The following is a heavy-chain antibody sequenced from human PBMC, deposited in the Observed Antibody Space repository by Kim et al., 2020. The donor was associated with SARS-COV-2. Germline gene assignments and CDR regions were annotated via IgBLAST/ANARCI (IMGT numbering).Heavy chain of an antibody. CDR2: ISGSGGST. V-gene: IGHV3-23*01. CDR1: GFTFSSYA. Sequence: GGSLRLSCAASGFTFSSYAMSWVRQAPGKGLEWVSAISGSGGSTYYADSVKGRFTISRDNSKNTLYLQMNSLRAEDTAVYYCAGAGGWPKGGFDYWGQGTLVTVSS. CDR3: AGAGGWPKGGFDY. D-gene: IGHD6-19*01. J-gene: IGHJ4*02.